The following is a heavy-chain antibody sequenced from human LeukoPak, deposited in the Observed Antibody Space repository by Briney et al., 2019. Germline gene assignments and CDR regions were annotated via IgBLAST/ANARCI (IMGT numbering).Heavy chain of an antibody. V-gene: IGHV1-8*02. CDR2: MNPNSGRT. J-gene: IGHJ4*02. Sequence: ASVTVTCKASRYTFTSYDINWVREAAGQGLEWMGWMNPNSGRTGFAQKFQGRLTMTRDTSIRTAYMELSSLRSEDTAVYYCARLSQTPDYYSNGGYYYLGYWGQGTPVTVSS. CDR3: ARLSQTPDYYSNGGYYYLGY. D-gene: IGHD3-22*01. CDR1: RYTFTSYD.